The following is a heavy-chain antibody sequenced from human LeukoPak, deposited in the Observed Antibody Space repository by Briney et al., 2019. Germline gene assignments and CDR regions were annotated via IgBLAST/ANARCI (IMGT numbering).Heavy chain of an antibody. D-gene: IGHD3-10*01. CDR1: GGSISSYY. Sequence: SETLSLTCTVSGGSISSYYWSWIRQPPGKGLDWIGYIYYSGSTNYNPSLKSRVTISVDTSKNQFSLKLSSVTAADTAVYYCARERPHRVFGSGSYYYYFDYWGQGTLVTVSS. J-gene: IGHJ4*02. CDR2: IYYSGST. V-gene: IGHV4-59*01. CDR3: ARERPHRVFGSGSYYYYFDY.